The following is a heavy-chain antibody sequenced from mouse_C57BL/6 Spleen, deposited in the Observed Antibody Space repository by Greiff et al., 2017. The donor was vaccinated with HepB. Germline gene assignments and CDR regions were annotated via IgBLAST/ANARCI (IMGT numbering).Heavy chain of an antibody. CDR1: GFTFSDYG. V-gene: IGHV5-17*01. J-gene: IGHJ1*03. CDR3: ARGGNYGSPHWYFDV. Sequence: EVQRVESGGGLVKPGGSLKLSCAASGFTFSDYGMHWVRQAPEKGLEWVAYISSGSSTIYYADTVKGRFTISRDNAKNTLFLQMTSLRSEDTAMYYCARGGNYGSPHWYFDVWGTGTTVTVSS. D-gene: IGHD1-1*01. CDR2: ISSGSSTI.